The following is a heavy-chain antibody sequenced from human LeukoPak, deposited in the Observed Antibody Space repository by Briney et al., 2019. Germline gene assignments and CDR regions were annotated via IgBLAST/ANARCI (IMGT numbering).Heavy chain of an antibody. Sequence: SETLSPTCTVSSGSISTSNYYWGWVRQPPGKALEWIGNIFYSGSTYYSPSLKSRVTISLDTSRNQFSLKLNSVTAADTAVYYCARDGSGSYYHAYWGQGTLVTVSS. CDR2: IFYSGST. CDR1: SGSISTSNYY. J-gene: IGHJ4*02. CDR3: ARDGSGSYYHAY. V-gene: IGHV4-39*07. D-gene: IGHD3-10*01.